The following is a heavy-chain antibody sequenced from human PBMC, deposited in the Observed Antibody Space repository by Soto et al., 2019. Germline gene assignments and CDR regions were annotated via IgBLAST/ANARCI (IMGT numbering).Heavy chain of an antibody. Sequence: SETLSLTCTVSGGSISGGDYYWSWIRQPPGKGLEWIGYIYYSGSTYYNPSLKSRVTISVDTSKNQFSLKLSSVTAADTAVYYCARGGQAYDSSGFESGVYFQHWGQGTLVTVSS. CDR2: IYYSGST. CDR1: GGSISGGDYY. D-gene: IGHD3-22*01. J-gene: IGHJ1*01. V-gene: IGHV4-30-4*01. CDR3: ARGGQAYDSSGFESGVYFQH.